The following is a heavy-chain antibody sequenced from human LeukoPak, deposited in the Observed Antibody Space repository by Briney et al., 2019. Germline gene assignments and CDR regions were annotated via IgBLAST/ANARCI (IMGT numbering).Heavy chain of an antibody. V-gene: IGHV3-53*01. Sequence: GGSLRLSCAASGFSVSSNYMNWVRQAPGKGLQWVSVIYTGGSTYYADSVKGRFTISRDNSKNTLYLQMDSLRAEDTAVYYCAKDVRGGPIVGAGSVDYWGQGTLVTVSS. CDR1: GFSVSSNY. CDR2: IYTGGST. CDR3: AKDVRGGPIVGAGSVDY. D-gene: IGHD1-26*01. J-gene: IGHJ4*02.